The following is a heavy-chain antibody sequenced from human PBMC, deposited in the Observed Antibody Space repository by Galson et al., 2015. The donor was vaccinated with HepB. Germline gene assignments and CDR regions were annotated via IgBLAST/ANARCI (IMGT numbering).Heavy chain of an antibody. CDR3: TTELFRYCSSTSCSLFDY. J-gene: IGHJ4*02. CDR1: GFTFSGSA. D-gene: IGHD2-2*01. Sequence: SLRLSCAASGFTFSGSAMHWVRQASGKGLEWVGRIRSKANSYATAYAASVKGRFTISRDDSKNTAYLQMNSLKTEDTAAYYCTTELFRYCSSTSCSLFDYWGQGTLVTVSS. CDR2: IRSKANSYAT. V-gene: IGHV3-73*01.